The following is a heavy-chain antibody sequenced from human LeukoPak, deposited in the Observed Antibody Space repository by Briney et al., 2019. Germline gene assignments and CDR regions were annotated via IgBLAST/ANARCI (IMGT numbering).Heavy chain of an antibody. Sequence: GGSLRLSCAASGLTFSTYWMSWVRQAPGKGLECVGIINEHGSEKYYVDSVKGRFTISRDNAKNSLYLQINSLRAEDTAVYYCARGALRSVDYWGQGTLLIVSS. V-gene: IGHV3-7*03. D-gene: IGHD3-10*02. CDR1: GLTFSTYW. J-gene: IGHJ4*02. CDR2: INEHGSEK. CDR3: ARGALRSVDY.